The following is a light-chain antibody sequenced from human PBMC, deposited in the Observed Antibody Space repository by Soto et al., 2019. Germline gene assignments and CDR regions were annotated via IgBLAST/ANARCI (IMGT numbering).Light chain of an antibody. J-gene: IGLJ2*01. V-gene: IGLV1-40*01. CDR1: SSNIGAGYD. Sequence: QSVLTQPPSVSGAPGQRVTISCTGSSSNIGAGYDVHWYQQLPGTAPKLLIYGNSNRPSGVPDRFSGSKSGTSASLAITGLQAEDEADYYCQSSDSSLNAVVFGGGTKLTVL. CDR3: QSSDSSLNAVV. CDR2: GNS.